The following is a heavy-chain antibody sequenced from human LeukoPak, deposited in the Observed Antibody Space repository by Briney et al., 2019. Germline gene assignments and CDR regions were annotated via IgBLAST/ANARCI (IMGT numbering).Heavy chain of an antibody. Sequence: ASVTVSFTASGYTFINYGVSWVRQAPGQGLEFMGWISAYNGKTNYAQKLQGRVTLTTDTSTSTAYMELRSLRSDDTAVYYCARGYYYDSSGYYPDDHWGQGTLVTVSS. J-gene: IGHJ4*02. CDR2: ISAYNGKT. D-gene: IGHD3-22*01. CDR1: GYTFINYG. V-gene: IGHV1-18*01. CDR3: ARGYYYDSSGYYPDDH.